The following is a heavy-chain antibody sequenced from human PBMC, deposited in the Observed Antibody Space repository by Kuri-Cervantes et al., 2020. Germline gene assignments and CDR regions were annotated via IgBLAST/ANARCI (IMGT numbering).Heavy chain of an antibody. CDR3: AKGRGYSYGYVDY. D-gene: IGHD5-18*01. V-gene: IGHV3-23*01. CDR1: GFTFSSYA. CDR2: ISGSGGST. J-gene: IGHJ4*02. Sequence: GESLKISCAASGFTFSSYAMSWVRQAPGKGLEWVSAISGSGGSTYYADSVKGRFTISRDNSKNTLYLQMNSLRAEGTAVYYCAKGRGYSYGYVDYWGQGTLVTVSS.